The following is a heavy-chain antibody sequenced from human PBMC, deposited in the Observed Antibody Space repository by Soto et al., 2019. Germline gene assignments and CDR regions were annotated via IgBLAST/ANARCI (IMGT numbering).Heavy chain of an antibody. CDR1: GFTFSNSW. D-gene: IGHD6-6*01. J-gene: IGHJ6*01. Sequence: LRLSCAASGFTFSNSWMSWVRQAPGKGLEWVGRIKSKTDGGTTDYAAPVKGRFTISRDGSKNTLYLQMNSLKTEDTAVYYCTATLSIAARPSHYYGMDVWGQGTTVNVSS. V-gene: IGHV3-15*01. CDR3: TATLSIAARPSHYYGMDV. CDR2: IKSKTDGGTT.